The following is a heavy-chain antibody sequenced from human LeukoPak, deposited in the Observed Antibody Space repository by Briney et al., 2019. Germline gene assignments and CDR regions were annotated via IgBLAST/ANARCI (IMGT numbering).Heavy chain of an antibody. D-gene: IGHD5-18*01. J-gene: IGHJ4*02. V-gene: IGHV4-59*08. Sequence: SETLSLTCTVSGGSISSYYWSWIRQPPGKGLEWIGYIYYSGSTNYNPSLKSRVTISVDTSKNQFSLKLSSVTAADTAVYYCARRRGYSFDYWGQGTLVTASS. CDR2: IYYSGST. CDR1: GGSISSYY. CDR3: ARRRGYSFDY.